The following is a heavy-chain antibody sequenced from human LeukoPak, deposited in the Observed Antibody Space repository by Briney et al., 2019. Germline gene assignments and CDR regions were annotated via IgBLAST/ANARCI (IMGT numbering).Heavy chain of an antibody. J-gene: IGHJ5*02. D-gene: IGHD6-13*01. Sequence: SETLSLTCTVSGGSISSYYWSWIRQPPGKGLEWIAYIYYSGSTNYNPSLKSRVTISVDTSKNQFSLKLSSVTAADTIVYYSTKVRAAVGPEWFAPCGHGTLVTVSS. CDR1: GGSISSYY. CDR3: TKVRAAVGPEWFAP. V-gene: IGHV4-59*01. CDR2: IYYSGST.